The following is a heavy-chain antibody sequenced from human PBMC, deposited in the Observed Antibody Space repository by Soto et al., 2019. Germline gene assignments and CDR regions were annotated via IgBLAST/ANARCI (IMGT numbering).Heavy chain of an antibody. J-gene: IGHJ1*01. D-gene: IGHD2-2*01. V-gene: IGHV5-51*01. CDR1: GYSFTSYW. Sequence: GESLKISCKGSGYSFTSYWIGWVRQMPGKGLEWMGIIYPGDSDTRYSPSFQGQVTISADKSISTAYLQWSSLKASDTAMYYCASLGGCSSTSCPFQHWGQGTLVTVSS. CDR3: ASLGGCSSTSCPFQH. CDR2: IYPGDSDT.